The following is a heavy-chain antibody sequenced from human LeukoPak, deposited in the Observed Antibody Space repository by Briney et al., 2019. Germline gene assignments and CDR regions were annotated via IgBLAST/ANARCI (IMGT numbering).Heavy chain of an antibody. CDR2: ISSSSSYI. V-gene: IGHV3-21*01. D-gene: IGHD3/OR15-3a*01. CDR1: GFTFSSYS. CDR3: ARDRSSGLTHDY. J-gene: IGHJ4*02. Sequence: PGGSLRLSCAASGFTFSSYSMNWVHQAPGKGLEWVSSISSSSSYIYYADSVKGRFTISRDNAKNSLYLQMNSLRAEDTAVYYCARDRSSGLTHDYWGQGTLVTVSS.